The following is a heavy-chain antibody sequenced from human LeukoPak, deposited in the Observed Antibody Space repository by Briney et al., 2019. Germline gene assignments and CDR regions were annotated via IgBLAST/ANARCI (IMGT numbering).Heavy chain of an antibody. CDR2: ISSSSSTI. V-gene: IGHV3-48*01. CDR1: GFTFSSYS. J-gene: IGHJ4*02. D-gene: IGHD2-15*01. CDR3: ASHGGSMRDY. Sequence: GGSLRLSYAASGFTFSSYSMNWVRQAPGKGLEWVSYISSSSSTIYYADSVKGRFTISRDNAKNSLYLQMNSLSAEDTAVYYCASHGGSMRDYWGQGTLVTVSS.